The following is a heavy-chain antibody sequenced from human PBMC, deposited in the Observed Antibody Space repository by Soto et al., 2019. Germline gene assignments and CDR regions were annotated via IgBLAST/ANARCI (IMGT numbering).Heavy chain of an antibody. D-gene: IGHD7-27*01. J-gene: IGHJ6*02. V-gene: IGHV1-8*01. CDR2: MNPNSGNT. Sequence: QVQLVQSGAEVKKPGASVKVSCKASGYTFTSYDINWVRQATGQWLEWMGWMNPNSGNTGYAQKFQGRVTMTRNTSISTAYMELSSLRSEDTAVYYCASLPWANYYYYGMDVWGQGTTVTVSS. CDR1: GYTFTSYD. CDR3: ASLPWANYYYYGMDV.